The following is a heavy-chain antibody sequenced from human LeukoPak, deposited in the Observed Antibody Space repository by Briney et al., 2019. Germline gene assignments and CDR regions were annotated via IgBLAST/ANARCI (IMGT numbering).Heavy chain of an antibody. Sequence: GRSLRLSCAASGFTFSSYGMHWVRQAPGKGLEWVAVIWYDGSNKYYADSVKGRFTISRDNAKNTLYLQVNSLRAEDTAVYYCTKSRDFWTPDDYWGQGTLVTVSS. CDR1: GFTFSSYG. CDR3: TKSRDFWTPDDY. V-gene: IGHV3-33*03. D-gene: IGHD3/OR15-3a*01. CDR2: IWYDGSNK. J-gene: IGHJ4*02.